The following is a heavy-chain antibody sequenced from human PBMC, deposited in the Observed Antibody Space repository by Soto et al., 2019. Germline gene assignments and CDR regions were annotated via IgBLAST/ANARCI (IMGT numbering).Heavy chain of an antibody. CDR2: ISSSSSTI. Sequence: GGSLRHSCAASGVTCISYSMNWVRQAPGKGLEWVSYISSSSSTIYYADSVKGRFTISRDNAKNSLYLQMNSLRDEDTAVYYCASQWELRYWGQGTLVTVSS. J-gene: IGHJ4*02. CDR3: ASQWELRY. CDR1: GVTCISYS. V-gene: IGHV3-48*02. D-gene: IGHD1-26*01.